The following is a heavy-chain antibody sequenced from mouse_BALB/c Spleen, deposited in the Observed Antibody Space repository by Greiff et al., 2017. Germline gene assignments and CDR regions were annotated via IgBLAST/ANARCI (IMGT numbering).Heavy chain of an antibody. CDR2: ISYDGSN. CDR1: GYSITSGYY. J-gene: IGHJ2*01. V-gene: IGHV3-6*02. D-gene: IGHD1-1*01. Sequence: ESGPGLVKPSQSLSLTCSVTGYSITSGYYWNWIRQFPGNKLEWMGYISYDGSNNYNPSLKNRISITRDTSKNQFFLKLNSVTTEDTATYYCARDEGGYGSRGAFDYWGQGTTLTVSS. CDR3: ARDEGGYGSRGAFDY.